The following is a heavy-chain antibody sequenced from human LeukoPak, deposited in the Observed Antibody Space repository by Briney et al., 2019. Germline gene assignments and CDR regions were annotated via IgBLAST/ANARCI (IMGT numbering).Heavy chain of an antibody. CDR2: ISGHNGNT. CDR1: GYNFTTFG. Sequence: ASVKVSCKASGYNFTTFGISWVRQAPGQGLEWLGWISGHNGNTKYIQNVQGRITMTTDTSASTAYMELRSLTSDDTAVYYCTREGTASTGIGPYDFWGQGTLVTASS. J-gene: IGHJ4*02. D-gene: IGHD6-13*01. V-gene: IGHV1-18*01. CDR3: TREGTASTGIGPYDF.